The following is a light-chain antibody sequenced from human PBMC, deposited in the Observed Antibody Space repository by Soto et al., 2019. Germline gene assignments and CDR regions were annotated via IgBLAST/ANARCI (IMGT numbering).Light chain of an antibody. Sequence: DIVLTQSPGTLSLSPGERATLSCRASQSVSSSYVAWYQQKPGQAPRLLIFGASSRATGIPDRFSCSGSATGFTLTISRLEPEDAAAYYCQQYDSSPSTFGQGAKLEIK. CDR1: QSVSSSY. V-gene: IGKV3-20*01. CDR3: QQYDSSPST. J-gene: IGKJ1*01. CDR2: GAS.